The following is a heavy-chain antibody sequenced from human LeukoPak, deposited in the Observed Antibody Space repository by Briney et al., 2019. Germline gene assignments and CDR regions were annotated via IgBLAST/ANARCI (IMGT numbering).Heavy chain of an antibody. CDR2: ISDGAKTI. D-gene: IGHD6-19*01. V-gene: IGHV3-48*03. J-gene: IGHJ4*02. CDR1: GFTFSSYE. Sequence: GGSLRLSCAASGFTFSSYEMNWVRQAPGKGLEWISYISDGAKTICYADSVKGRFTISRDNAKNSLYLQMNRLRAEDTAVYYCARDPLYTSGWYYFDYWGQGTLVTVSS. CDR3: ARDPLYTSGWYYFDY.